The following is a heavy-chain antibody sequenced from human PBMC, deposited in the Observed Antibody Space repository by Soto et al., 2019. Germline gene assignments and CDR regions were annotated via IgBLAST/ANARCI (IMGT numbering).Heavy chain of an antibody. CDR1: GFTIRTYG. V-gene: IGHV3-33*08. Sequence: PGGSLRLSCEASGFTIRTYGMSWVRQAPGKGLEWVAVIWYDGSNKYYADSVKGRFTISRDNSKNTLYLQMNSLRAEDTAVYYCARDKDYYDSSGPFDYWGQGTLVTVSS. CDR2: IWYDGSNK. CDR3: ARDKDYYDSSGPFDY. J-gene: IGHJ4*02. D-gene: IGHD3-22*01.